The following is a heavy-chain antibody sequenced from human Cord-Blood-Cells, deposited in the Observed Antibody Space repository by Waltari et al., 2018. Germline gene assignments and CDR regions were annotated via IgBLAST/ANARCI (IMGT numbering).Heavy chain of an antibody. CDR1: GFTFSSYG. CDR3: AKDAQGAFDY. V-gene: IGHV3-30*18. J-gene: IGHJ4*02. Sequence: QVQLVESGGGVVQPGRSLRLSCDASGFTFSSYGMPWVRQAPGKGLEWVAVISYDGSNKYYADSVKGRFTISRDNSKNTLYLQMNSLRAEDTAVYYCAKDAQGAFDYWGQGTLVTVSS. CDR2: ISYDGSNK.